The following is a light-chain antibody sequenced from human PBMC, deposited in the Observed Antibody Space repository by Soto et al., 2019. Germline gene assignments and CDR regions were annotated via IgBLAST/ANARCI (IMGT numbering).Light chain of an antibody. CDR3: PQYNNWPWT. CDR2: GAS. Sequence: EIVMTQSPATLSVSPGERATLSCSASQSVSSNLAWYQQKPGQAPRLLIYGASTRATGIPARFSGSGSGTEFTLTISSLQSEDFAVYYCPQYNNWPWTFGQGTKVDIK. V-gene: IGKV3-15*01. CDR1: QSVSSN. J-gene: IGKJ1*01.